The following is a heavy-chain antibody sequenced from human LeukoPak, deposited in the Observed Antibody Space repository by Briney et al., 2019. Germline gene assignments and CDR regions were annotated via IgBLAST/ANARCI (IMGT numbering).Heavy chain of an antibody. D-gene: IGHD2/OR15-2a*01. CDR1: GGSFSGYY. CDR3: ATVLWGYAFDI. V-gene: IGHV4-34*01. Sequence: PSETLSLTCAVYGGSFSGYYWSWIRQPPGKGLEWIGEINHSGSTNYNPSLKSRVTISVDTSKNQFSLKLSSVTAADTAVYYCATVLWGYAFDIWGQGTMVTVSS. J-gene: IGHJ3*02. CDR2: INHSGST.